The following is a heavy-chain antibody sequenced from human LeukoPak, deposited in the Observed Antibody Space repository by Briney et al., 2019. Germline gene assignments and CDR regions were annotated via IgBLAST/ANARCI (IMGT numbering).Heavy chain of an antibody. J-gene: IGHJ4*02. Sequence: PSQTLSLSCTVSGGSISSGDYYWSWIRQPPGKGLEWIGYIYYSGSTYYNPSLKSRVTISVDTSKNQFSLKLSSVTAADTAVYYCAREDLNVWLRSFDYWGQGTLVTVSS. CDR2: IYYSGST. V-gene: IGHV4-30-4*08. CDR3: AREDLNVWLRSFDY. CDR1: GGSISSGDYY. D-gene: IGHD5-12*01.